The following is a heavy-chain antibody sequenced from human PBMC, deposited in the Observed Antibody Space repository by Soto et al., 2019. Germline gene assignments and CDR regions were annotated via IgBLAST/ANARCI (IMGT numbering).Heavy chain of an antibody. V-gene: IGHV4-30-4*01. CDR3: ARAIYGSGSYFDY. Sequence: SETLSLTCTVSGVSISSGDYYWRWIRQPPGKGLEWIGYIYYSGSTYYNPSLKSRVTISVDTSKNQFSLKPSSVTAADTAVYYCARAIYGSGSYFDYWGQGTLVTVSS. J-gene: IGHJ4*02. CDR1: GVSISSGDYY. CDR2: IYYSGST. D-gene: IGHD3-10*01.